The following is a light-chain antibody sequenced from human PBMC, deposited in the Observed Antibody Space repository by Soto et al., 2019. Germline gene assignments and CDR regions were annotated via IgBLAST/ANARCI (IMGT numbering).Light chain of an antibody. Sequence: QSALTQPPSASGSPGQSVTISCTGTSSDIGGYNYVSWYQQHPGKAPKLIIYEVSKRPPGVPDRFSGSKSGNTASLTVSGLQAEDEADYYCTSYAGSNNLVFVGGTKLTVL. J-gene: IGLJ3*02. V-gene: IGLV2-8*01. CDR3: TSYAGSNNLV. CDR2: EVS. CDR1: SSDIGGYNY.